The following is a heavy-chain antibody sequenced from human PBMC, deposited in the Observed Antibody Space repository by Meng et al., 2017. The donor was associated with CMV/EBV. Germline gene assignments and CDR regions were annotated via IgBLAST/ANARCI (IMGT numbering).Heavy chain of an antibody. Sequence: GSLRLSCAVYGGSFSGYYWSWIRQPPGKGLEWIGEINHSGSTNYNPSLKSRVTISVDTSKNQFSLKLSSVTAADTAVYYCAGSYIPGSTSTKGWFDPWGQGTLVTVSS. CDR2: INHSGST. CDR3: AGSYIPGSTSTKGWFDP. CDR1: GGSFSGYY. J-gene: IGHJ5*02. V-gene: IGHV4-34*01. D-gene: IGHD2-2*01.